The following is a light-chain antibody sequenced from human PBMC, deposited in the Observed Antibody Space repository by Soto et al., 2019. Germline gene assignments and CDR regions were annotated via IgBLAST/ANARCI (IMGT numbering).Light chain of an antibody. Sequence: QSVLTQPRSVSGSLGQSVTISCAGTRSDVGCYNYVSWYQQPPGTAPKLMIYEVSKRPSGVPDRFSGSKSGNTASLTISGLQAEDEGDYYCCSYAGRYTWVFGTGTKVTVL. J-gene: IGLJ1*01. CDR2: EVS. CDR1: RSDVGCYNY. V-gene: IGLV2-11*01. CDR3: CSYAGRYTWV.